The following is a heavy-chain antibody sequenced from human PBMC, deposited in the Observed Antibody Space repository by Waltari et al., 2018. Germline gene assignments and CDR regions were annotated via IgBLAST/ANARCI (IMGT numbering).Heavy chain of an antibody. CDR3: ARNGSRGGDSLYEPPGHFDY. J-gene: IGHJ4*02. D-gene: IGHD3-10*01. Sequence: QVQLQESGPGLVKPSETLSLICSVSGSSIASGYYWSWIRQPPGKGPEWIGSIFHSGNRFDSGSTYYNPSRKSRVTISVDTMKNQFSLALTSVTDADTAVYFCARNGSRGGDSLYEPPGHFDYWGQGTLVTVSA. V-gene: IGHV4-38-2*02. CDR1: GSSIASGYY. CDR2: IFHSGNRFDSGST.